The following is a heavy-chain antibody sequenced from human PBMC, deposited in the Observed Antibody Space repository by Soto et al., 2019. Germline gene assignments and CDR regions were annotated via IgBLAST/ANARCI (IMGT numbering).Heavy chain of an antibody. V-gene: IGHV5-51*01. CDR3: GRPSVDSNTGRYAVDG. J-gene: IGHJ6*02. D-gene: IGHD5-12*01. Sequence: GESLKISCKGSGYSFTSYLIGWVRQMPGIGLEWMGIIYPGDSDTRYSPSFQGKVTISADKSISTAYLQWSSLKASDTAIYYCGRPSVDSNTGRYAVDGCRQMTGITVCS. CDR1: GYSFTSYL. CDR2: IYPGDSDT.